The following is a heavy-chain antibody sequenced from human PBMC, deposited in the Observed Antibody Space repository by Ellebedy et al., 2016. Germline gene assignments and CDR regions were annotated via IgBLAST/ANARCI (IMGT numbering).Heavy chain of an antibody. D-gene: IGHD1-1*01. CDR2: VFHTGTT. CDR1: GVSLSSDY. V-gene: IGHV4-59*01. Sequence: SETLSLTCSVSGVSLSSDYWNRIRRPPGKGLEWIGYVFHTGTTNYNPSLKSRVTMSVDTSKSQFSLRLMSVTAADTAVYYCAKWNGAWNAFDVWGLGTMVTVSS. J-gene: IGHJ3*01. CDR3: AKWNGAWNAFDV.